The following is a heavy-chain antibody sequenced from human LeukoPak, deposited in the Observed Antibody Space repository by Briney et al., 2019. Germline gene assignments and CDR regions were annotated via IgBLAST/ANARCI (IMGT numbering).Heavy chain of an antibody. V-gene: IGHV3-48*03. CDR2: ISSSGSTI. Sequence: GGSLRLSCAASGFTFSSYEMNWVRQAPGKGLEWVSYISSSGSTIYYADSVKGRFTISRDNAKNSLYLQMNSLRAEDTAVYYCARSSSSSWYLDSWGQGTLVTVSS. CDR3: ARSSSSSWYLDS. D-gene: IGHD6-13*01. J-gene: IGHJ4*02. CDR1: GFTFSSYE.